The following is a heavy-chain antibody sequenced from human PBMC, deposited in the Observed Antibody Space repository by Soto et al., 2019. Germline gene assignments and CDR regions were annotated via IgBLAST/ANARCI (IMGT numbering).Heavy chain of an antibody. D-gene: IGHD3-22*01. Sequence: ASVKVSCKASGYTFTSYGISWVRQAPGQGLEWVGWISAYNGNTNYAQKLQGRVTMTTDTSTSTAYMELRSLRSDDTAVYYCARYWDDSSGYFYYDYGMDVWGQGTTVTVSS. CDR2: ISAYNGNT. CDR1: GYTFTSYG. CDR3: ARYWDDSSGYFYYDYGMDV. J-gene: IGHJ6*02. V-gene: IGHV1-18*04.